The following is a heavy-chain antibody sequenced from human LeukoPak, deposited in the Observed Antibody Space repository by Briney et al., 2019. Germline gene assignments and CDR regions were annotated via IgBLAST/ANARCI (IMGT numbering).Heavy chain of an antibody. Sequence: GGSLRLSCVASGSASGSTFSSSAMTWVRQAPGKGLEWVSTISSSGGSTYYADSVKGRFTISRDNSKNTLYLQMNSLRAEDTAVYYCAREASPKALGYWGQGTLVTVSS. CDR2: ISSSGGST. V-gene: IGHV3-23*01. CDR1: GSTFSSSA. J-gene: IGHJ4*02. CDR3: AREASPKALGY.